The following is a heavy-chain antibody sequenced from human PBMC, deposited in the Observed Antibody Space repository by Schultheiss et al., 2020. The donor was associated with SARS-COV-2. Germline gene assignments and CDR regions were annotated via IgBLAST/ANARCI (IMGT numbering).Heavy chain of an antibody. V-gene: IGHV3-23*01. CDR3: AREVPSLLEWLFQYGMDV. D-gene: IGHD3-3*01. Sequence: GGSLRLSCTASGFPFSDHFMDWVRQAPGKGLEWVSAISGSGGSTYYADSVKGRFTISRDNSKNTVYLQMNSLRAEDTAVYYCAREVPSLLEWLFQYGMDVWGQGTTVTVSS. CDR1: GFPFSDHF. CDR2: ISGSGGST. J-gene: IGHJ6*02.